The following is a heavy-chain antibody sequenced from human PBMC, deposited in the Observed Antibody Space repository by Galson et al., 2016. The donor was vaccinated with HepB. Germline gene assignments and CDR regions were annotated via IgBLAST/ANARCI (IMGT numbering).Heavy chain of an antibody. D-gene: IGHD4-17*01. Sequence: SLRLSCAVSGFTFNFYAMNWVRQAPGKGLEWVALISFDGTNKYYADSVKGRFTISRDDSQNSLFLQMNTLRAEDTAVYFCVRGVYGDHGWFDYWGQGTLVTVSS. CDR1: GFTFNFYA. V-gene: IGHV3-30*14. J-gene: IGHJ4*02. CDR2: ISFDGTNK. CDR3: VRGVYGDHGWFDY.